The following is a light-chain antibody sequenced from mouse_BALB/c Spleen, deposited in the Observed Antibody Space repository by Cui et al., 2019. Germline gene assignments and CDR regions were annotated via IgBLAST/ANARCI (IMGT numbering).Light chain of an antibody. Sequence: EILLTQSPAIIAASPGEKVTITCSASSSVSYMNWYQQKSGSSPKIWIYRISNLASGVPARFSGSGSGTSFSFTINSMEAEDVATYYCQQRSSYPPITFGSGTKLEIK. CDR1: SSVSY. CDR3: QQRSSYPPIT. CDR2: RIS. V-gene: IGKV4-90*01. J-gene: IGKJ4*01.